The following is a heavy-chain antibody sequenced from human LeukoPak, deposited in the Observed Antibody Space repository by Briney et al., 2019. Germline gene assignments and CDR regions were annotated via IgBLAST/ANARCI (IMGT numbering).Heavy chain of an antibody. D-gene: IGHD3-10*01. CDR1: GGTFSSYA. CDR2: IIPIFGTA. CDR3: ARVTMVRGVIHDY. J-gene: IGHJ4*02. V-gene: IGHV1-69*13. Sequence: GASVKVSRKASGGTFSSYAISWVRQAPGQGLEWMGGIIPIFGTANYAQKFQGRVTITADESTSTAYMELSSLRSEDTAVYYCARVTMVRGVIHDYWGQGTLVTVSS.